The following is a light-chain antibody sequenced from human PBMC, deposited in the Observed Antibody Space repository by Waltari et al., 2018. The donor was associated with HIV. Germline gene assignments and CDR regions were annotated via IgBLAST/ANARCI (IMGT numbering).Light chain of an antibody. J-gene: IGLJ2*01. CDR1: SSDVGGYNY. V-gene: IGLV2-11*01. CDR3: CSYADNYPGV. Sequence: QSALTQPRSVSGSPGQSVTISCTGTSSDVGGYNYVSWYQQHPGKAPKFMMYDVNKRPSGVPVRFSGSKSGNTASLNISGLQAEDEADYYCCSYADNYPGVFGGGTKLTVL. CDR2: DVN.